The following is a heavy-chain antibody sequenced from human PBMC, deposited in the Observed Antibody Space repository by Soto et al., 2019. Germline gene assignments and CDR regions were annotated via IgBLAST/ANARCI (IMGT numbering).Heavy chain of an antibody. D-gene: IGHD2-15*01. CDR1: GGSINTNSYY. Sequence: QLQLQESRPGLVKPSETLSLTCTVSGGSINTNSYYWGWIRQPPGKGLEWIGSVPYSGSGYYNASLKRRVTLSLDTSKNQFSLKLTSLTGADTAVYYCARLGYSNGWHCDYWGQGTLVSVSS. V-gene: IGHV4-39*01. J-gene: IGHJ4*02. CDR3: ARLGYSNGWHCDY. CDR2: VPYSGSG.